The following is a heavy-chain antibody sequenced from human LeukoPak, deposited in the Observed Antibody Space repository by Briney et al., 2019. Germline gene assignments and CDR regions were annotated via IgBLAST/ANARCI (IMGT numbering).Heavy chain of an antibody. Sequence: GGSLRLSCAASGFTFDDYAMHWVRQAPGKGLEWVSGVSWNSGSIGHADSVKGRFTISRDNAKNSLYLQMNSLRAEDTALYYCAKDIGVAAAAFDAFDIWGQGTMVTVSS. CDR2: VSWNSGSI. D-gene: IGHD6-13*01. V-gene: IGHV3-9*01. J-gene: IGHJ3*02. CDR1: GFTFDDYA. CDR3: AKDIGVAAAAFDAFDI.